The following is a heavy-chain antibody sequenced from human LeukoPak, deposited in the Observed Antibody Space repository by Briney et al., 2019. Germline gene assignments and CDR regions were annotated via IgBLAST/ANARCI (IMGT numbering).Heavy chain of an antibody. CDR2: IWYDGSNK. Sequence: PGGSLRLSCAASGFTFSSYGMHWVRQAPGKGLEWVAVIWYDGSNKYYADSVKGRFTISRDNSKNALYLQMNSLRAEDTAVYYCARDAGNRIAAAGTPGEGRYGMDVWGQGTTVTVSS. V-gene: IGHV3-33*01. J-gene: IGHJ6*02. D-gene: IGHD6-13*01. CDR1: GFTFSSYG. CDR3: ARDAGNRIAAAGTPGEGRYGMDV.